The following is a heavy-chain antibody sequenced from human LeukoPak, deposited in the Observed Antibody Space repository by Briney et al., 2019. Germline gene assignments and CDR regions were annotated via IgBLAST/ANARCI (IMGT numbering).Heavy chain of an antibody. CDR2: IYTSGST. Sequence: SQTLSLTCTVSGGSISSGSYYWRWIRQPAGKGLEWIGRIYTSGSTNCNPSLKSRVTISVDTSKNQFSLKLSSVTAADTAVYYCAGTAMPKGPYCFDYWGQGTLVTVSS. CDR1: GGSISSGSYY. J-gene: IGHJ4*02. V-gene: IGHV4-61*02. CDR3: AGTAMPKGPYCFDY. D-gene: IGHD5-18*01.